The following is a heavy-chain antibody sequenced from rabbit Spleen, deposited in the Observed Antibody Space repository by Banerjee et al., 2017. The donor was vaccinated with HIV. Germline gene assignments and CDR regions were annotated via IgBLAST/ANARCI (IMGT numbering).Heavy chain of an antibody. Sequence: LEESGGGLVKPGGTLTLTCTVSGFSFSSNWICWVRQAPGKGLEWIACIDTNDGDTDYANWPKGRFTISKTSSTTVTLQMTSLTAADTATYFCARDTGSSFSSYGMDLCGPGTLVTVS. CDR2: IDTNDGDT. V-gene: IGHV1S45*01. CDR1: GFSFSSNW. CDR3: ARDTGSSFSSYGMDL. D-gene: IGHD8-1*01. J-gene: IGHJ6*01.